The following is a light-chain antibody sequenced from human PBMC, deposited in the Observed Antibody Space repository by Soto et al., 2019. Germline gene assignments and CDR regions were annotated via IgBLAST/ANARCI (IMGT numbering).Light chain of an antibody. CDR1: QSVRSN. J-gene: IGKJ1*01. CDR3: QQYYDWPPT. V-gene: IGKV3-15*01. CDR2: GAS. Sequence: IVMTQSPVTLSVSPGESATLSCRASQSVRSNLAWYQQRPGQAPRLLIHGASTRATSNPGRFSGSGSGAEFTLTISSLQSEDFALYYCQQYYDWPPTFGQGTKVDI.